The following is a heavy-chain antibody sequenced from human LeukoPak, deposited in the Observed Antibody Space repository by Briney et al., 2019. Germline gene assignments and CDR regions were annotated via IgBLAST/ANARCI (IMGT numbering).Heavy chain of an antibody. CDR3: ARDGVSHDYYYYYYGMDV. D-gene: IGHD6-13*01. Sequence: ASVKVSCKASGYTFTGYYMHWVRQAPGQGLEWMGRINPNSGGTNYAQKFQGRVTMTRDTSISTAYMELSRLRSDDTAVYYCARDGVSHDYYYYYYGMDVWGRGTTVTVSS. J-gene: IGHJ6*02. CDR2: INPNSGGT. V-gene: IGHV1-2*06. CDR1: GYTFTGYY.